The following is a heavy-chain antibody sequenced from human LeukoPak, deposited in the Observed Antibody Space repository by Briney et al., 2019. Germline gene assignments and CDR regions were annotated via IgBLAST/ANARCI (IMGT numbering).Heavy chain of an antibody. Sequence: LPGRSLRLSCVASGFTFSDYGMHWVRQAPGKGLEWVAVIWYDGSNKYYADSVKGRFTISRDNSRNTLYLQMNSLRAEDTAVYYCVRELPPVVQYYFDYWGPGTLVTVSS. CDR1: GFTFSDYG. CDR3: VRELPPVVQYYFDY. D-gene: IGHD3-22*01. V-gene: IGHV3-33*08. J-gene: IGHJ4*02. CDR2: IWYDGSNK.